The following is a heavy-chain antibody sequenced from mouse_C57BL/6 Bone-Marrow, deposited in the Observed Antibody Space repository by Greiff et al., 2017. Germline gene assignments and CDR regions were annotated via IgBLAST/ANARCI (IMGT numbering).Heavy chain of an antibody. CDR2: IDPETGGT. CDR3: TRWGDDGYYPWFAY. CDR1: GYTFTDYE. J-gene: IGHJ3*01. Sequence: VQLQQSGAELVRPGASVTLSCKASGYTFTDYEMHWVKQTPVHGLEWIGAIDPETGGTAYNQKFKGKAILTADKSSSTAYMELRSLTSEDSAVCYCTRWGDDGYYPWFAYWGQGTLVTVSA. D-gene: IGHD2-3*01. V-gene: IGHV1-15*01.